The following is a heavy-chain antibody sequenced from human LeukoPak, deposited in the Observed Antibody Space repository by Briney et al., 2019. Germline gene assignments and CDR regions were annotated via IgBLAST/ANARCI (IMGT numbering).Heavy chain of an antibody. CDR1: GYTFTSYD. CDR3: ARGRDSSSWYGDN. V-gene: IGHV1-8*02. D-gene: IGHD6-13*01. J-gene: IGHJ4*02. CDR2: MNPNSGNT. Sequence: ASLKVSCKASGYTFTSYDINWGRQATGQGREWMGGMNPNSGNTGYAQKFQGRVIMTRNTSISTAYMELSSLRSEDTAVYYCARGRDSSSWYGDNWGQGTLVTVSS.